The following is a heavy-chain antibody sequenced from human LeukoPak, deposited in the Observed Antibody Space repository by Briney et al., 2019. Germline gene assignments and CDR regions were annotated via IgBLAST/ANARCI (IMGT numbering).Heavy chain of an antibody. V-gene: IGHV3-21*01. D-gene: IGHD6-19*01. J-gene: IGHJ4*02. CDR1: GFTFSTYT. Sequence: KPGGSLRLSCAASGFTFSTYTMNWVSQAPGKGLEWVSTISSSSSYIYYGDSVKGRFTISRDNAKNSLYLQMNSLRAEDTAVYYCARAGGWSRSTIDYWGQGTLVTVSS. CDR2: ISSSSSYI. CDR3: ARAGGWSRSTIDY.